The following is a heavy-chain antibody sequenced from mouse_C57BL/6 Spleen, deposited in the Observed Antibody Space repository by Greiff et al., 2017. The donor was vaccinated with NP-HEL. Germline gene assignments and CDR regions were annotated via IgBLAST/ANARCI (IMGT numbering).Heavy chain of an antibody. CDR1: GYTFTDYN. J-gene: IGHJ1*03. Sequence: EVQLQQSGPELVKPGASVKIPCKASGYTFTDYNMDWVKQSHGKSLEWIGDINPNNGGTIYNQKFKGKATLTVDKSSSTAYMELRSLKSEDTAVYYCASYRLLFITTVVAPDWYFDVWGTGTTVTVSS. V-gene: IGHV1-18*01. CDR3: ASYRLLFITTVVAPDWYFDV. CDR2: INPNNGGT. D-gene: IGHD1-1*01.